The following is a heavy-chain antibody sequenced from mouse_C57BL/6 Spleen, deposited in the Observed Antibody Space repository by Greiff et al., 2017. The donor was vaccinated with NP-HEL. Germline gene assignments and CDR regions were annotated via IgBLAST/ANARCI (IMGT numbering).Heavy chain of an antibody. J-gene: IGHJ2*01. CDR2: IDPETGGT. Sequence: QVQLQQSGAELVRPGASVTLSCKASGYTFTDYEMHWVKQTPVHGLEWIGAIDPETGGTAYNQKFKGKAILTADKSSSTAYMELRSLTSEDSAVYYCTRWTTMITTGKRYFDYWGQGTTLTVSS. CDR1: GYTFTDYE. D-gene: IGHD2-4*01. CDR3: TRWTTMITTGKRYFDY. V-gene: IGHV1-15*01.